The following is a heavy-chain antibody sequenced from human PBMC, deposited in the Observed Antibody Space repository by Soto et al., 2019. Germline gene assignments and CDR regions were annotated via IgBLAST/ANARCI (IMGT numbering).Heavy chain of an antibody. CDR2: ISGSGGST. CDR3: AKVGTNRAMAPIEAFDI. V-gene: IGHV3-23*01. D-gene: IGHD5-18*01. CDR1: GFTFSSYA. J-gene: IGHJ3*02. Sequence: GGSLRLSCAASGFTFSSYAMSWVRQAPGKGLEWVSAISGSGGSTYYADSVKGRFTISRDNSKNTLYLQMNSLRAEDTAVYYCAKVGTNRAMAPIEAFDIWGQGTMVTVSS.